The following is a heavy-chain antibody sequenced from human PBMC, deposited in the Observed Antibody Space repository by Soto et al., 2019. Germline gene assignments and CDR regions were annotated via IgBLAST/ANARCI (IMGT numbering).Heavy chain of an antibody. CDR2: TSGSGGST. V-gene: IGHV3-23*01. Sequence: EVQLLESGGGLVQPGGSLRLSCAASGFTFSSYAMSWVRQAPGKGLEWVSATSGSGGSTYYADSVKGRCPISRDNSKNPQYLQMDSLRAEYTAVDYCSKTHSGSVASGAFDIWGQGTMVTVSS. CDR1: GFTFSSYA. CDR3: SKTHSGSVASGAFDI. J-gene: IGHJ3*02. D-gene: IGHD6-6*01.